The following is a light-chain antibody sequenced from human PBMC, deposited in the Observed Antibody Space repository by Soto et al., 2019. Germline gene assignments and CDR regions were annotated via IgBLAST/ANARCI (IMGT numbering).Light chain of an antibody. CDR2: DTS. J-gene: IGKJ5*01. Sequence: EIVLTQSPATLSLSPGERATLSCRASQSVSSYLAWYQQKPGQAPRLLIYDTSSRATGIPARFSGSGSGTYFTLTISSVDPEDFAVYYCQQRSNWPITFGQGTRLEIK. CDR1: QSVSSY. V-gene: IGKV3-11*01. CDR3: QQRSNWPIT.